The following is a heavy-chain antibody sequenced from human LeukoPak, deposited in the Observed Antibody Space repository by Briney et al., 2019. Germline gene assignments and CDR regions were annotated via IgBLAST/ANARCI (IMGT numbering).Heavy chain of an antibody. CDR1: GYTFTSYD. CDR3: ARAPRDYVWGSYRHYYFDY. V-gene: IGHV1-8*03. Sequence: ASVKVSCKASGYTFTSYDINWVRQATGQGLEWMGWMNPKSGNTGYAQKFQGRVTITRNTSISTAYMALSSLRSEDTAVYYCARAPRDYVWGSYRHYYFDYWGQGTLVTVSS. CDR2: MNPKSGNT. J-gene: IGHJ4*02. D-gene: IGHD3-16*02.